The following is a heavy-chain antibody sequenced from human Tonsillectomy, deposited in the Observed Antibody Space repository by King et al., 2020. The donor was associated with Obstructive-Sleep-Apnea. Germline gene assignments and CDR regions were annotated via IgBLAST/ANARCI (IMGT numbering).Heavy chain of an antibody. Sequence: VQLVESGGGLVKPGGSLRLSCAASGFTFSSYNMNWFLQAPGKGLEWVSSISGTRSYIYNADSVKGRFTNSRDNAKSSLDLQMNSLRAEDTAVYYCAREGGVGFDYWGQGTLVTVSS. CDR2: ISGTRSYI. D-gene: IGHD2-15*01. J-gene: IGHJ4*02. CDR1: GFTFSSYN. CDR3: AREGGVGFDY. V-gene: IGHV3-21*06.